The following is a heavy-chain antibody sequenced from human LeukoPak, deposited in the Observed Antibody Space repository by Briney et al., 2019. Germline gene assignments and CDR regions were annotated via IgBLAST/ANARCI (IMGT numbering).Heavy chain of an antibody. CDR2: INSDGSIT. CDR3: ARDAVDTANAV. J-gene: IGHJ6*02. V-gene: IGHV3-74*01. D-gene: IGHD5-18*01. Sequence: GGSLRLSCAASGFTFSSYSMNWVRQAPGKGLVWVSHINSDGSITSYADSVKGRFTISRDNAKNTLYLQMNSLRAEDTAVYYCARDAVDTANAVWGQGTTVTVSS. CDR1: GFTFSSYS.